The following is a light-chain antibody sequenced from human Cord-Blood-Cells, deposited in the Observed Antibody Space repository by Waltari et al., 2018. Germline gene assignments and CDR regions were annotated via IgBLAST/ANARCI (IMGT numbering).Light chain of an antibody. CDR1: QSISSY. CDR3: QQSYSTLWT. J-gene: IGKJ1*01. CDR2: AAS. V-gene: IGKV1-39*01. Sequence: DIQMTQSPSSLSASVGDRVTITCRASQSISSYLNWYQQKPGKAPKLLIYAASRLQSGVPSRFSGSGSGTDVTLTISSLQPEEFATYYCQQSYSTLWTFGQGTKVEIK.